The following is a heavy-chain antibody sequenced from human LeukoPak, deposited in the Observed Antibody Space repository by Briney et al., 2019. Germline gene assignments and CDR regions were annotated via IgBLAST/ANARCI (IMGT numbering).Heavy chain of an antibody. CDR3: AKDRQSRGSLGFDY. V-gene: IGHV3-33*06. J-gene: IGHJ4*02. CDR1: GFSFSEHG. Sequence: PGGSLRLSCAASGFSFSEHGMHWVRQAPGKGPEWVTVTWYDGSNNHYADSVKGRFTISRDNSKNTLYVQMNSLRAEDTAVYYCAKDRQSRGSLGFDYWGQGALVIVSS. D-gene: IGHD3-22*01. CDR2: TWYDGSNN.